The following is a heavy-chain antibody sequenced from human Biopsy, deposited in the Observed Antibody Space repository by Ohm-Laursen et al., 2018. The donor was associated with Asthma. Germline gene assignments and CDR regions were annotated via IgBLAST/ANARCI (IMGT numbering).Heavy chain of an antibody. Sequence: SLRLSCTASGFAVSRDHMFWVRQAPGKGLQWVAVITHDGSRMYYADSVRGRFTISRDNSRNTLYLEMSSLRVDDTAVYYCAKNNDQQLTYWGRGTLVTASS. CDR2: ITHDGSRM. V-gene: IGHV3-33*05. CDR1: GFAVSRDH. J-gene: IGHJ4*02. CDR3: AKNNDQQLTY. D-gene: IGHD6-13*01.